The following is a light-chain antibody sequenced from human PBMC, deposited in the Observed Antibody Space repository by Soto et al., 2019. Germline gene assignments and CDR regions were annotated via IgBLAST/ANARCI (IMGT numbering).Light chain of an antibody. CDR3: QHYNNYSRT. Sequence: DIQMTQSPSTLSASVGDRVTITCRASQSISNWLAWYQQKPGKAPKLLIYDASSLESGVPSRFSGGGSGTEFSLTISSLQPDDFATYYCQHYNNYSRTFGKGTKVEIK. J-gene: IGKJ1*01. V-gene: IGKV1-5*01. CDR2: DAS. CDR1: QSISNW.